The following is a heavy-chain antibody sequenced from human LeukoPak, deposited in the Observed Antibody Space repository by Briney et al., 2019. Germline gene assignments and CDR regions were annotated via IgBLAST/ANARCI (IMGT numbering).Heavy chain of an antibody. CDR1: GGSFSGYY. D-gene: IGHD3-16*01. V-gene: IGHV4-34*01. Sequence: PSETLSLTCAVYGGSFSGYYWSWIRQPPGKGLEWIGEINHSGSTNYNPSLKSRVTISVDTSKNQFSLKLSSVTAADTAVYYCARPLGYWGQGTLVTVSS. CDR3: ARPLGY. J-gene: IGHJ4*02. CDR2: INHSGST.